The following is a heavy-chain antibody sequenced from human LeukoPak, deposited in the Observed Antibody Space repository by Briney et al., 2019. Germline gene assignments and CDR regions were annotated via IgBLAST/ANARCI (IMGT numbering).Heavy chain of an antibody. J-gene: IGHJ2*01. CDR3: AREPLMVRSRTVADPWYFDL. CDR1: GGSISSSGYY. D-gene: IGHD6-19*01. CDR2: IYYSGST. Sequence: SETLSLTCTVSGGSISSSGYYWSWIRQHPGKGLEWIGYIYYSGSTYYNPSLKSRVTISVDTSKNQFSLKLSSVTAADTAVYYCAREPLMVRSRTVADPWYFDLWGRGTLVIVSS. V-gene: IGHV4-31*03.